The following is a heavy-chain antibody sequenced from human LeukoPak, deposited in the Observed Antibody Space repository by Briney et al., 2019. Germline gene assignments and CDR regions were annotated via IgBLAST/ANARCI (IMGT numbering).Heavy chain of an antibody. Sequence: GXSLRLSCAASGFTFSSYAMSWVRQAPGKGLEWVSAISGSGGSTYYADSVKGRFTISRDNSKNTLYLQMNSLRAEDTAVYYCAKDSLIARWLVRCDYWGQGTLVTVSS. D-gene: IGHD6-19*01. CDR2: ISGSGGST. J-gene: IGHJ4*02. V-gene: IGHV3-23*01. CDR3: AKDSLIARWLVRCDY. CDR1: GFTFSSYA.